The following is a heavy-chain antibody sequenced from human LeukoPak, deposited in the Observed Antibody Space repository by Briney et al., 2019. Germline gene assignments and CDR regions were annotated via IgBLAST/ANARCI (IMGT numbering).Heavy chain of an antibody. D-gene: IGHD3-22*01. CDR2: IIPILGIA. CDR1: GGTFSSYA. J-gene: IGHJ5*02. CDR3: ARVAMIAPGGWFDP. Sequence: SVKVSCKASGGTFSSYAISWVRQAPGLGLEWMGRIIPILGIANYAQKFQGRVTITADKSTSTAYMELSSLRSEDTAVYYCARVAMIAPGGWFDPWGQGTLVTVSS. V-gene: IGHV1-69*04.